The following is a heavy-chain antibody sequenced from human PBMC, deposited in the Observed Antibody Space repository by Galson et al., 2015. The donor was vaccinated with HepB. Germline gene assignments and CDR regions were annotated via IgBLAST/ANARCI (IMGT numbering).Heavy chain of an antibody. V-gene: IGHV3-66*04. J-gene: IGHJ6*02. D-gene: IGHD6-13*01. CDR1: GFTVSSNY. CDR3: ARPRGSYSSSWYSPYYYGMDV. CDR2: IYSGGST. Sequence: SLRLSCAASGFTVSSNYMSWVRHAPGKGLEWVSVIYSGGSTHYADAVKGRFTISRDNSKNTLYLQMNSLRAEDTAVYYCARPRGSYSSSWYSPYYYGMDVWGQGTTVTVSS.